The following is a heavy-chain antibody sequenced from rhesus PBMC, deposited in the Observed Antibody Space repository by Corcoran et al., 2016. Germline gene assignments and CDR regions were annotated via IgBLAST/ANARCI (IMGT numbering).Heavy chain of an antibody. J-gene: IGHJ5-1*01. Sequence: QVQLQQWGEGLVKPSETLSLTCAVYGGSISGYYYWSWIRPPPGKGLEWIGYIYGNSASTNYNPSLKNRVTISKDTSKNQFSLKLSSVTTADTAVYYCASAYWSDFSFDVWGPGVLVTVSS. CDR2: IYGNSAST. V-gene: IGHV4-73*01. D-gene: IGHD3-22*01. CDR1: GGSISGYYY. CDR3: ASAYWSDFSFDV.